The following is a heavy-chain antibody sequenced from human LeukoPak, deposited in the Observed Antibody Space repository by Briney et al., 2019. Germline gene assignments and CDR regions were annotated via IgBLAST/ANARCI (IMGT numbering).Heavy chain of an antibody. D-gene: IGHD6-13*01. CDR1: DYTFTSYG. J-gene: IGHJ4*02. CDR2: ISGYNGDT. CDR3: ARTSGYGSSWHSF. V-gene: IGHV1-18*01. Sequence: ASVKVSCKASDYTFTSYGINWVRQAPGQGLEWMGWISGYNGDTNYAQKFQGRVSMTTDTSTNTAYMELRSLRFDDTAVYFCARTSGYGSSWHSFWGQGTLVTVSS.